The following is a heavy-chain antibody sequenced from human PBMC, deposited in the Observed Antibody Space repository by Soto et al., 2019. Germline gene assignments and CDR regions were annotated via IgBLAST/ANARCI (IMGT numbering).Heavy chain of an antibody. CDR1: GFTFSSYA. V-gene: IGHV3-23*01. J-gene: IGHJ4*02. D-gene: IGHD3-22*01. CDR3: AKHEGIDRITMIVVVITTFDY. CDR2: ISGSGGST. Sequence: GGSLRLSCAASGFTFSSYAMSWVRQAPGKGLEWVSAISGSGGSTYYADSVKGRFTISRDNSKNTLYLQMNSLRAEDTAVYYCAKHEGIDRITMIVVVITTFDYWGQGTLVTVSS.